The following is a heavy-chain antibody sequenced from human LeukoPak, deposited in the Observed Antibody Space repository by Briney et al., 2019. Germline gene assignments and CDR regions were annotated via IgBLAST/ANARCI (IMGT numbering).Heavy chain of an antibody. Sequence: GASVKVSCKASAYTFTSYNINWVRRAPGQGLEWMGRINPNSGDTDYAQEFQGRVTMTRDTSITTAQMGLTRLRSDDTAVYYCARDLASTPYWELDYWGQGTLLTVSS. J-gene: IGHJ4*02. CDR1: AYTFTSYN. D-gene: IGHD1-26*01. V-gene: IGHV1-2*06. CDR2: INPNSGDT. CDR3: ARDLASTPYWELDY.